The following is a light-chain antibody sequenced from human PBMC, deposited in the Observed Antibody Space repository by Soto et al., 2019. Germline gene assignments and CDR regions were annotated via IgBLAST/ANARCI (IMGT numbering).Light chain of an antibody. CDR2: GAS. CDR1: QTVRTNY. CDR3: QQYSDSPLT. V-gene: IGKV3-20*01. J-gene: IGKJ4*01. Sequence: EIVLTQSPGTLSLSPGERATLSCRASQTVRTNYLAWFQHKPGQAPRLLIYGASSRATGIPDRFSGSGSGTDFTLTIYGLEPEDFAVYFCQQYSDSPLTFGGGTKVEIK.